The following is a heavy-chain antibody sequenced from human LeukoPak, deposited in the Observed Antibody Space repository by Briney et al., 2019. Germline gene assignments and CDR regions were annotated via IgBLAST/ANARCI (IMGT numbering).Heavy chain of an antibody. CDR1: GFTFSNAW. V-gene: IGHV3-30*03. CDR2: ISYDGTNK. D-gene: IGHD5-12*01. CDR3: ARGGDYDFFDY. J-gene: IGHJ4*02. Sequence: PGGSLRLSCAASGFTFSNAWMSWVRQAPGKGLEWLAVISYDGTNKYYADSVKGRFTISRDNSKNTLSLQMNSLRVEDTAVYYCARGGDYDFFDYWGQGTLVTVSS.